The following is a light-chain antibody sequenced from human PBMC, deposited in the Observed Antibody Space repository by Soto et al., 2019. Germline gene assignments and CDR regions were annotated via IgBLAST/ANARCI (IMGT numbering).Light chain of an antibody. J-gene: IGKJ3*01. V-gene: IGKV1-39*01. CDR1: QSISSY. Sequence: DIQMTQSPSSLSASVGDRVTIACRASQSISSYLNWYQQKPGKAPKLLIYAASSLQSGVPSRFSGSGSGTDFTLTISSLQPKDFATYYCQQSYSTPNFGPGTKVDIK. CDR3: QQSYSTPN. CDR2: AAS.